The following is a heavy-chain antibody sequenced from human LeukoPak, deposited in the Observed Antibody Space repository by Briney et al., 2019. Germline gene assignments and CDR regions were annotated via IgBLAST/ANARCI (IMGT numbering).Heavy chain of an antibody. Sequence: GGSLRLSCAASGFTFSSYAMSWVRQAPGKGLEWVSAISGSGGSTYYADSVKGRFTISRDNAKNSLYLQMNSLRAEDMAVYYCARSPAQSLRFLEWLSYYFDYWGQGTLVTVSS. CDR3: ARSPAQSLRFLEWLSYYFDY. V-gene: IGHV3-23*01. J-gene: IGHJ4*02. D-gene: IGHD3-3*01. CDR2: ISGSGGST. CDR1: GFTFSSYA.